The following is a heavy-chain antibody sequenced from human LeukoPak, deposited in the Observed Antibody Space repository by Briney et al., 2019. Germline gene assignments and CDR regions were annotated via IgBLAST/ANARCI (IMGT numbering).Heavy chain of an antibody. Sequence: GGSLRLSCAASGFTFSSYGIHWVRQAPGKGLEWVAVIWYDGSNKYYADSVKGRFTISRDNSKNTLYLQMNSLRAEDTAVYYCAGGVPAYYYYGMDVWGQGTTVTVSS. CDR1: GFTFSSYG. CDR3: AGGVPAYYYYGMDV. J-gene: IGHJ6*02. CDR2: IWYDGSNK. D-gene: IGHD2-2*01. V-gene: IGHV3-33*01.